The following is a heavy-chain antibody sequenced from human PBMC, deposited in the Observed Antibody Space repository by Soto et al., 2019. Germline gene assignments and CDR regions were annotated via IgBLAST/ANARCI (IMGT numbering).Heavy chain of an antibody. CDR3: ARVRCSGGSCYPRAYAFDI. D-gene: IGHD2-15*01. J-gene: IGHJ3*02. Sequence: ASVKVSCKASGGTFSSYAISWVRQAPGQGLEWMGGIIPIFGTANYAQKFQGRVTITADESTSTAYMELSSLRSEDTAVYYCARVRCSGGSCYPRAYAFDIWGQGTMVTVSS. CDR1: GGTFSSYA. V-gene: IGHV1-69*13. CDR2: IIPIFGTA.